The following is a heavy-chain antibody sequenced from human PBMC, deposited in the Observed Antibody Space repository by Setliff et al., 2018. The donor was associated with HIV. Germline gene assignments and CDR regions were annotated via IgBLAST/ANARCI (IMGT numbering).Heavy chain of an antibody. Sequence: GASVKVSCKASGYTFTSYYIHWVRQAPGQGLEWMGEINPSGGSTSYSEKFRGRATTTRDTSRSTVYMELSSLRFDDTAVYYCARVPILRYASPVDMWGQGTLVTVSS. CDR3: ARVPILRYASPVDM. J-gene: IGHJ4*02. CDR2: INPSGGST. CDR1: GYTFTSYY. V-gene: IGHV1-46*01. D-gene: IGHD3-9*01.